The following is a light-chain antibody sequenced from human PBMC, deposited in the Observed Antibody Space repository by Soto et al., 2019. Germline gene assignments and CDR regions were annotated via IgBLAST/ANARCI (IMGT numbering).Light chain of an antibody. V-gene: IGKV3-15*01. CDR1: QSVSSN. Sequence: EIVMTQSPATLSVSPGEGATLSCKASQSVSSNLAWYQQKPGQAPRLLIYGASTRATGVPAKFSGSGSGTAFTLPIPSLLSEDFAVYYCNQYNNWPLTFGQGTRREIK. J-gene: IGKJ5*01. CDR2: GAS. CDR3: NQYNNWPLT.